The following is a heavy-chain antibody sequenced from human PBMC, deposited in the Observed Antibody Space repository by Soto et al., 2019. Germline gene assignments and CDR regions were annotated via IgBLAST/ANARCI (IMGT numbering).Heavy chain of an antibody. CDR2: INHSGST. V-gene: IGHV4-34*01. D-gene: IGHD1-26*01. Sequence: SETLSLTCAVYGGSFSGYYWSWIRQPPGKGLEWIGEINHSGSTNYNPSLKSRVTISVDTSKNQFSLKLSSVTAADTAVYYCARAPPLVGATSRAFDIWGQGTMVTVSS. J-gene: IGHJ3*02. CDR3: ARAPPLVGATSRAFDI. CDR1: GGSFSGYY.